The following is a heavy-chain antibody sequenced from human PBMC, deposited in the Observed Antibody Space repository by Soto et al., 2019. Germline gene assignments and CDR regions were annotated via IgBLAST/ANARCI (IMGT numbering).Heavy chain of an antibody. CDR1: GFSLSTSGVG. Sequence: QITLKESGPTLVKPTQTLTLTCTFSGFSLSTSGVGVGWVRQPPGKALEWLALIFWDDDKHYSPSLKSRVTITKDTSKNQGVITMTNMAPVNTATYYCAPRAGSNNSHFEYWGKGPLVTVSS. J-gene: IGHJ4*02. V-gene: IGHV2-5*02. D-gene: IGHD1-20*01. CDR2: IFWDDDK. CDR3: APRAGSNNSHFEY.